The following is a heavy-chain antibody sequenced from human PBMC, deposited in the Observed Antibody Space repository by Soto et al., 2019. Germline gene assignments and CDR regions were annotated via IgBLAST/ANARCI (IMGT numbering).Heavy chain of an antibody. Sequence: QVQLVQSGAEVKKPGASVKVSCKASGYTFTGYYMHWVRQAPGQGLEWMGWINPNSGGTNYAQKFQGWVTMTRDTSISTSDMELSMLRSDDKAVYYCARDGAARHYGMDVWCQGTTVTVSS. CDR2: INPNSGGT. CDR3: ARDGAARHYGMDV. V-gene: IGHV1-2*04. CDR1: GYTFTGYY. J-gene: IGHJ6*02. D-gene: IGHD6-6*01.